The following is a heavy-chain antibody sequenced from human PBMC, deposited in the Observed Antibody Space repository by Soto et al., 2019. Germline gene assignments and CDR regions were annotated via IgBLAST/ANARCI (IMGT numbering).Heavy chain of an antibody. CDR1: GGSISSSSYY. V-gene: IGHV4-39*01. D-gene: IGHD6-13*01. CDR3: ARTPKRPGIAAAGTENWFDP. Sequence: SETLSLTCTVSGGSISSSSYYWGWIRQPPGKGLEWIGSIYYSGSTYYNPSLKSRVTISVDTSKNQFSLKLSSVTAADTAVYYCARTPKRPGIAAAGTENWFDPWGQGTLVTVSS. J-gene: IGHJ5*02. CDR2: IYYSGST.